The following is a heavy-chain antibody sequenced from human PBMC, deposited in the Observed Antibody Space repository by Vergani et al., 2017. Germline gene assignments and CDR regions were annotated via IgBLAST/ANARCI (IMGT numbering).Heavy chain of an antibody. CDR1: GYSFTSYW. Sequence: EVQLVQSGAEVKKPGESLRISCKGSGYSFTSYWISWVRQMPGKGLEWMGRIDPSDSYTNYSPSFQGHVTISADKSISTAYLQWSSLKASDTAMYYCAGHGYGDYARDGFDIWGQGTMVTVSS. CDR2: IDPSDSYT. CDR3: AGHGYGDYARDGFDI. D-gene: IGHD4-17*01. V-gene: IGHV5-10-1*03. J-gene: IGHJ3*02.